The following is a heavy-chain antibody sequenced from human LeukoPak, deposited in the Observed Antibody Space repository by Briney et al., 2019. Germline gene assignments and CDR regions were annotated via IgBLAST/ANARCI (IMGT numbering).Heavy chain of an antibody. CDR3: ARLRYSSTWLFDY. Sequence: PGGSLRLSCVASGFIFSSYWMSWVRQAPGKGLEWVANMKEDGSEKYYVDSVKGRFTISRDNAKSSLYLQMNSLRAEDTAVYYCARLRYSSTWLFDYWGQGTWSPSPQ. D-gene: IGHD6-13*01. V-gene: IGHV3-7*01. CDR1: GFIFSSYW. CDR2: MKEDGSEK. J-gene: IGHJ4*02.